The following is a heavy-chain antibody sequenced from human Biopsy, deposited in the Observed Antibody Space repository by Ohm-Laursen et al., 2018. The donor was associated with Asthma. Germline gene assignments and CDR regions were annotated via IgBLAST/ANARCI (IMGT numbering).Heavy chain of an antibody. J-gene: IGHJ5*02. CDR3: ARAAITGIRGWFDP. CDR2: IDQSGYT. CDR1: GGYLTGHY. V-gene: IGHV4-34*01. Sequence: GTLSLTCIVYGGYLTGHYWNWIRQPPGKGLEWIGEIDQSGYTNYNPSLKSRVTISADTSKNQFHLNLSSVTAADTAVYFCARAAITGIRGWFDPWGQGTQATVSS. D-gene: IGHD1-20*01.